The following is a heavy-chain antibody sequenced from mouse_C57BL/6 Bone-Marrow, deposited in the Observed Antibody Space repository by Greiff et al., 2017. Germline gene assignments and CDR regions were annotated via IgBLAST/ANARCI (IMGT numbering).Heavy chain of an antibody. CDR1: SYTKPETW. CDR2: ILPGSGST. Sequence: QVQLQQSGAELMKPGASVKLSCKTTSYTKPETWIAWVKQRPGHGLEWIGEILPGSGSTNYNEKFKGKATFTADTSSNTAYMQLSSLTTEDSAIYYCARWGYAMDYWGQGTSVTVSS. V-gene: IGHV1-9*01. CDR3: ARWGYAMDY. J-gene: IGHJ4*01.